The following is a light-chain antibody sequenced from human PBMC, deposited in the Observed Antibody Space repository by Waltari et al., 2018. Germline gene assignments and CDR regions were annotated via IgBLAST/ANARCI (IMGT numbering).Light chain of an antibody. V-gene: IGLV2-23*02. Sequence: QSALTQPASVSGSPGQSITISCTGTSSAVDSSDLVSWYQQHPGKAPQVIIYDVTKRPSGVSDRFSASKSGNTASLTISGLQAEDEGDYYCSSHAVGYTGLFGGGTKLTVL. J-gene: IGLJ3*02. CDR2: DVT. CDR3: SSHAVGYTGL. CDR1: SSAVDSSDL.